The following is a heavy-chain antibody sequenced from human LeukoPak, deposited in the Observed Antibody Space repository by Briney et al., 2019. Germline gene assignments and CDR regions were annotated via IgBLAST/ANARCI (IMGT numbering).Heavy chain of an antibody. V-gene: IGHV3-30*04. Sequence: GGSLRLSCAASGFSFSSYGMHWVRQAPGKGLEWVAVISYDEKNKDYADSVKGRFTISRDNSKNTLDLQMNSLRAEDTAVYFCARDYYDSSGYYVSQVWGQGTLVTVSS. CDR2: ISYDEKNK. D-gene: IGHD3-22*01. CDR1: GFSFSSYG. CDR3: ARDYYDSSGYYVSQV. J-gene: IGHJ4*02.